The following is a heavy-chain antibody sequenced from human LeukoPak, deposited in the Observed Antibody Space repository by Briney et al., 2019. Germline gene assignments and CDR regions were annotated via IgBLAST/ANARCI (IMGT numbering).Heavy chain of an antibody. D-gene: IGHD6-19*01. CDR1: GFTFSSYW. Sequence: GGSLRLSCAASGFTFSSYWMSWVRQAPGKGLERVANIKQDGSEKYYVDSVKGRFTISRDNAKNSLYLQMNSLRAEDTAVYYCARERYSSGWYIIDPWGQGTLVTVSS. CDR2: IKQDGSEK. V-gene: IGHV3-7*03. CDR3: ARERYSSGWYIIDP. J-gene: IGHJ5*02.